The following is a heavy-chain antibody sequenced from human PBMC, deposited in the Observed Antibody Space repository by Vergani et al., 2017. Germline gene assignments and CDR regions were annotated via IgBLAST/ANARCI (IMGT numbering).Heavy chain of an antibody. J-gene: IGHJ4*02. CDR1: GFTFSSYA. V-gene: IGHV3-23*04. CDR2: MSGSGGST. D-gene: IGHD3-10*02. Sequence: EVQLVESGGGLVQPGGSLRLSCAASGFTFSSYAMSWVRQAPGKGLEWVSAMSGSGGSTYYADSVKGRFTISRDNSKNTLYLQMNSLRAEDTAVYYCATHGVCGELTNEPDNYFDYWGQGTLVTVSS. CDR3: ATHGVCGELTNEPDNYFDY.